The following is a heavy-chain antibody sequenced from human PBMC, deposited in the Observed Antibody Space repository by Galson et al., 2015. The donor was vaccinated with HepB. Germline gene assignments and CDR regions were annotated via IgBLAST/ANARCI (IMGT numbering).Heavy chain of an antibody. J-gene: IGHJ5*02. V-gene: IGHV1-69*13. CDR2: NIPIFGTA. CDR1: GGTFSSYA. D-gene: IGHD3-22*01. CDR3: ARGSYYDSSGYYFYGWFDP. Sequence: SVKVSCKASGGTFSSYAISWVRQAPGQGLEWMGGNIPIFGTANYAQKFQGRVTITADESTSTAYMELSSLRSEDTAVYYCARGSYYDSSGYYFYGWFDPWGQGTLVTVSS.